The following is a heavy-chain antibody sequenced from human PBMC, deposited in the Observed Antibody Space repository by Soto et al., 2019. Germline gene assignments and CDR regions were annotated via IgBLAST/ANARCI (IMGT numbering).Heavy chain of an antibody. CDR1: GFTFSSYA. D-gene: IGHD3-22*01. CDR3: AKELYYYDSSGLDY. V-gene: IGHV3-23*01. Sequence: PGGSLRLSCAASGFTFSSYAMSWVRQAPGKGLEWVSAISGSGGSTYYADSVKGRFTISRDNSKNTLYLQMNSLRAEDTAVYYYAKELYYYDSSGLDYWGQGTLVTVSS. J-gene: IGHJ4*02. CDR2: ISGSGGST.